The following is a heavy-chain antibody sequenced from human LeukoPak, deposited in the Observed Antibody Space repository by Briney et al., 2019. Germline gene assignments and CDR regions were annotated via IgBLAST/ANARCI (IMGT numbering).Heavy chain of an antibody. D-gene: IGHD5-24*01. CDR3: ARSPSDTRRYSYNLDS. V-gene: IGHV4-59*01. J-gene: IGHJ4*02. Sequence: PSETLSLTCTVSGGSISTYYWSWIRQPPGKGLEWIGYIYYSGSTNYNPSLKSRVTISVDTSKNQFSLKLTSVTAADTAMYYCARSPSDTRRYSYNLDSWGQGTLVTVSS. CDR1: GGSISTYY. CDR2: IYYSGST.